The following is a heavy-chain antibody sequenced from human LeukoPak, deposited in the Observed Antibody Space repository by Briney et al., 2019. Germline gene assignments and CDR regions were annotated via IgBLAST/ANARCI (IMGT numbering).Heavy chain of an antibody. CDR2: ISSSSSYI. Sequence: GGSLRLSCAASGFTFSSYSMNWVRQAPGKGLEWVSSISSSSSYIYYGDSVKGRFTISRDNAKDSLYLQMNSLRAEDTAVYYCARNYEIYWGQGTLVTVSS. D-gene: IGHD1-7*01. V-gene: IGHV3-21*01. CDR1: GFTFSSYS. J-gene: IGHJ4*02. CDR3: ARNYEIY.